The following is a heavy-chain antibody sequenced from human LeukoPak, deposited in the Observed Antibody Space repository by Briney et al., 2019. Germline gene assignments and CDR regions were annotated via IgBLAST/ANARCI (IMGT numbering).Heavy chain of an antibody. CDR3: AELGITMIGGV. Sequence: GGSLRLSCAASGFTFSTYAVTWVRQAPGEGLESVSYISSSGSTIYYADSVKGRFTISRDNAKNSLYLQMNSLRAEDTAVYYCAELGITMIGGVWGKGTTVTISS. J-gene: IGHJ6*04. CDR1: GFTFSTYA. V-gene: IGHV3-48*03. CDR2: ISSSGSTI. D-gene: IGHD3-10*02.